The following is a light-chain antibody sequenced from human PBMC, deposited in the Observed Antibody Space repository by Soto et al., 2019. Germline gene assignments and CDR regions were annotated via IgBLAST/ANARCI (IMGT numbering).Light chain of an antibody. Sequence: QSVLTQPASVSGSPGQSITISCTGTSSDVGSYNLVSRYQQHPGKAPKLMIYEVSKRPSGVSNRFSGSKSGNTASLTISGLQAEDEADYYCCSYAGSSGYVFGTGTKVTVL. CDR3: CSYAGSSGYV. V-gene: IGLV2-23*02. CDR1: SSDVGSYNL. CDR2: EVS. J-gene: IGLJ1*01.